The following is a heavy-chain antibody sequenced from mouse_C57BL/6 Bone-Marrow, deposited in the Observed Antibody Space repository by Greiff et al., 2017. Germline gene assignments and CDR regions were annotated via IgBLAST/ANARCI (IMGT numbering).Heavy chain of an antibody. D-gene: IGHD2-14*01. CDR2: IDPENGDT. CDR1: GFNIKDDY. CDR3: TSVRSFDY. Sequence: VQLKQSGAELVRPGASVKLSCTASGFNIKDDYMHWVKQRPEQGLEWIGWIDPENGDTEYASKFQGKATITADTSSNTAYLQLSSLTSEDTAVYYCTSVRSFDYWGQGTTLTVSA. V-gene: IGHV14-4*01. J-gene: IGHJ2*01.